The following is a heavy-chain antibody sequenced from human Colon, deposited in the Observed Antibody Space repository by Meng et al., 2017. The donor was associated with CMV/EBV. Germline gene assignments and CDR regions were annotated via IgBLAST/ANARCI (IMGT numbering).Heavy chain of an antibody. CDR3: AARSAFDY. D-gene: IGHD1-26*01. Sequence: GESLKISCGGSGFTFRNYAMSWVRQAPGKGLEWVAAITADRKFMYYADSVKGRFVISRDNAKNSLFLQMNSLTAADTGVYYCAARSAFDYWGLGTLVTVSS. CDR2: ITADRKFM. J-gene: IGHJ4*02. V-gene: IGHV3-21*06. CDR1: GFTFRNYA.